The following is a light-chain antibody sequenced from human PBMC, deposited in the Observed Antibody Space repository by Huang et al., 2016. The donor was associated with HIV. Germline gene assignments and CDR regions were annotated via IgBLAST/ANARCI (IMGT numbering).Light chain of an antibody. CDR1: QSVASKY. CDR3: QQYGDSPLT. CDR2: GAG. Sequence: ELVLRQSQGTLSLSPGESVTLSCRASQSVASKYLAWYQHKAGQAPRLLIYGAGSRATGVPDRFGGSGSGTDFSLTISGLEPEDFAVYYCQQYGDSPLTFGQGTKVEMK. V-gene: IGKV3-20*01. J-gene: IGKJ1*01.